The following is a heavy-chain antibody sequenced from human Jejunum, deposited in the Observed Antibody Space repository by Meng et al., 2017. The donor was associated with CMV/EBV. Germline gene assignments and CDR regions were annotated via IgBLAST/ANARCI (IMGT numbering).Heavy chain of an antibody. Sequence: LPWVRPAPGEGLEWVSAISYDGSREYSADSVKGRFTISRDNSKNTLYLQINSLRKGDAAVYYCARDSQPPPTYDFWSNNMFDPWGQGTLVTVSS. CDR3: ARDSQPPPTYDFWSNNMFDP. J-gene: IGHJ5*02. D-gene: IGHD3-3*01. CDR2: ISYDGSRE. V-gene: IGHV3-30-3*01.